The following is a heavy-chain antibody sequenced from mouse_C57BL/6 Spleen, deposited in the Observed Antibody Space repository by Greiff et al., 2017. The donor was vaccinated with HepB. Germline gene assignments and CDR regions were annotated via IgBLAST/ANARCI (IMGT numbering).Heavy chain of an antibody. CDR2: ISDGGSYT. Sequence: EVQRVESGGGLVKPGGSLKLSCAASGFTFSSYAMSWVRQTPEKRLEWVATISDGGSYTYYPDNVKGRFTISRDNAKNNLYLQMSHLKSEDTAMYYCAREGSYRFDYWGQGTTLTVSS. V-gene: IGHV5-4*01. CDR3: AREGSYRFDY. CDR1: GFTFSSYA. J-gene: IGHJ2*01. D-gene: IGHD1-1*02.